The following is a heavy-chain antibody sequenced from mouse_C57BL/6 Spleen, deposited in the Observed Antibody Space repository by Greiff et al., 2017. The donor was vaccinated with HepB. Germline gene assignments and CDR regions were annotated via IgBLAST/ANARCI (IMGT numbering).Heavy chain of an antibody. CDR3: ARAQYGNYVGYAMDY. J-gene: IGHJ4*01. D-gene: IGHD2-10*02. CDR2: ISDGGSYT. Sequence: DVKLVESGGGLVKPGGSLKLSCAASGFTFSSYAMSWVRQTPEKRLEWVATISDGGSYTYYPDNVKGRFTISRDNAKNNLYLQMSHLKSEDKAMYYCARAQYGNYVGYAMDYWGQGTSVTVSS. CDR1: GFTFSSYA. V-gene: IGHV5-4*03.